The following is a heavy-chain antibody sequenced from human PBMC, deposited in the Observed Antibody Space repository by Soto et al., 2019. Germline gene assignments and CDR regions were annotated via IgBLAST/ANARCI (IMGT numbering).Heavy chain of an antibody. CDR3: ERRSSYWLNEIKLDP. CDR1: RYTFTAYD. J-gene: IGHJ5*02. CDR2: IKPNNGDT. V-gene: IGHV1-2*02. Sequence: ASVKVSCKASRYTFTAYDIYWVQQAPGQGLEWMGWIKPNNGDTKYAQNFQGRVTMTRDTSISTTYMELNNLISDDTAVYYCERRSSYWLNEIKLDPCGQGTLVTVSS. D-gene: IGHD3-3*01.